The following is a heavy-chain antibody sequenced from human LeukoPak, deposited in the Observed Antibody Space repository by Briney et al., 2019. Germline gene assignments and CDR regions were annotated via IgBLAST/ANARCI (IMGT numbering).Heavy chain of an antibody. CDR1: GGSISNSY. J-gene: IGHJ1*01. CDR2: IYYSGST. CDR3: ARGSVYTSSWHPY. D-gene: IGHD6-13*01. Sequence: SETLSLTCTVSGGSISNSYWSWLRQPPGKGLEWIGSIYYSGSTNYNPSLKSRVTISVDTSRNQFSLKLSSVTAADTAVYYCARGSVYTSSWHPYWGQGTLVTVSS. V-gene: IGHV4-59*01.